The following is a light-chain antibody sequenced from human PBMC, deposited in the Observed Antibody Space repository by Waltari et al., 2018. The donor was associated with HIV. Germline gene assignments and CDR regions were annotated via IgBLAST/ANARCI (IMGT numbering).Light chain of an antibody. CDR1: TSNIANND. J-gene: IGLJ3*02. V-gene: IGLV1-44*01. CDR2: MNN. CDR3: ATWDDSLNGV. Sequence: HSVLTQPPSASGTPGQTVIISCSGNTSNIANNDVTWYQHFPGSAPKLLIYMNNYRPSGVPDRFAVSRSGTAASLTISGLQIEDEAQYYCATWDDSLNGVFGAGTRLTVL.